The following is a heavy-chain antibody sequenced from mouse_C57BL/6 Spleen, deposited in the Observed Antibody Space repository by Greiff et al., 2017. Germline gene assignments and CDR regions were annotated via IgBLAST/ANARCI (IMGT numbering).Heavy chain of an antibody. CDR2: IDPETGGT. V-gene: IGHV1-15*01. J-gene: IGHJ1*03. D-gene: IGHD2-3*01. Sequence: QVQLQQSGAELVRPGASVTLSCKASGYTFTDYEMHWVKQTPVHGLEWIGAIDPETGGTAYNQKFKGKAILTADKSSSTAYMELRSLTSEDSAVYYCTSGGYYVGYFDVWGTGTTVTVSS. CDR3: TSGGYYVGYFDV. CDR1: GYTFTDYE.